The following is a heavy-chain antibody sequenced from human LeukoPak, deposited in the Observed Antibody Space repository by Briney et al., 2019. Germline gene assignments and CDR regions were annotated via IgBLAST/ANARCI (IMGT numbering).Heavy chain of an antibody. J-gene: IGHJ4*02. D-gene: IGHD4-17*01. V-gene: IGHV3-53*01. Sequence: PGKSLRLSCAASGFAVSHNYMSWVRQAPGKGLEWVSCIYSGGSTDYADSVKGRFTISRDNSRNTLYLQMNSLRAEDTAVYYCARRFSTTDPFDYWGQGTLVTVSS. CDR3: ARRFSTTDPFDY. CDR2: IYSGGST. CDR1: GFAVSHNY.